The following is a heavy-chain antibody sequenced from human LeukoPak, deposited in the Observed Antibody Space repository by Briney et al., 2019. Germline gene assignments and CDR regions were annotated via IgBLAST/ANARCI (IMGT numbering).Heavy chain of an antibody. CDR3: ARDPGLRGYYYYMDV. J-gene: IGHJ6*03. CDR1: GYTFTGYY. V-gene: IGHV1-46*01. Sequence: ASVKVSCKASGYTFTGYYTHWVRQAPGQGLEWMGIINPSSGSTSYAQKFQGRVTITRDMSTNTVYMDLSSLRSEDTAVYYCARDPGLRGYYYYMDVWGKGTTVTVSS. CDR2: INPSSGST. D-gene: IGHD5/OR15-5a*01.